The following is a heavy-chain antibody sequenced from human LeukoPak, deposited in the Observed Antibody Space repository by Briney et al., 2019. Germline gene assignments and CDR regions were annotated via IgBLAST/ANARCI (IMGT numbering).Heavy chain of an antibody. CDR2: IVVGSGNT. V-gene: IGHV1-58*02. D-gene: IGHD2-2*01. Sequence: SVKVSCKASGFTFTSSAMQWVRQARGQRLEWIGWIVVGSGNTNYAQKFQERVTITRDMSTSTAYMELSSLRSEDTAVYYCAARARYCSSTSCYEFDYWGQGTLVTVSS. J-gene: IGHJ4*02. CDR3: AARARYCSSTSCYEFDY. CDR1: GFTFTSSA.